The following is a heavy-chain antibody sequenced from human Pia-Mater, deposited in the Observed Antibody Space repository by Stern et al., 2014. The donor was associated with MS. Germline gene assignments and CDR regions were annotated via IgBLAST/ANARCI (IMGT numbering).Heavy chain of an antibody. CDR1: GGSVSSSTYY. J-gene: IGHJ4*02. CDR2: IYYTGRT. D-gene: IGHD3-3*01. CDR3: ARQGSFDFWSG. V-gene: IGHV4-39*01. Sequence: QLQLQESGPGLVKPSETLSLTCTVSGGSVSSSTYYWGWIRQPPGKNLEWIGSIYYTGRTYYNPSLTSRLTISIDASKHQFSLKLTSVTAADTAVYYCARQGSFDFWSGWGQGTLVTVSS.